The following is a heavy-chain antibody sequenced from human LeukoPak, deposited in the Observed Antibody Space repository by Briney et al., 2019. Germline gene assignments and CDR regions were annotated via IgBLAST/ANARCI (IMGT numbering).Heavy chain of an antibody. J-gene: IGHJ3*02. D-gene: IGHD5/OR15-5a*01. CDR2: ISYDGSNK. V-gene: IGHV3-30-3*01. CDR3: ATGVVFDI. CDR1: GFTFSSYA. Sequence: GSLRLSCAASGFTFSSYAMHWVRQAPGKGLEWVAVISYDGSNKYYADSVKGRFTISRDNSKNTLYLQMNSLRAEDTAVYYCATGVVFDIWGQGTMVTVSS.